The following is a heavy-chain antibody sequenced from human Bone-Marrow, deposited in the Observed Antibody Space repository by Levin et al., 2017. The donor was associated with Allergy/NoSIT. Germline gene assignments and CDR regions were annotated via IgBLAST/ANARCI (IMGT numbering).Heavy chain of an antibody. CDR2: IWYDGSNK. J-gene: IGHJ4*02. D-gene: IGHD4/OR15-4a*01. CDR1: GFTFSSYG. CDR3: ATPKSPGPYGGAPFR. Sequence: PGGSLRLSCAASGFTFSSYGMHWVRQAPGKGLEWVAVIWYDGSNKYYADSVKGRFTISRDNSKNTLYLQMNSLRAKDTAVYYCATPKSPGPYGGAPFRWGQGTLVTVSS. V-gene: IGHV3-33*01.